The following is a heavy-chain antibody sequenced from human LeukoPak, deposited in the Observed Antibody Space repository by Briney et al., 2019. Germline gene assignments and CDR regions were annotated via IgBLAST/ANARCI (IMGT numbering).Heavy chain of an antibody. CDR2: IYYSGST. J-gene: IGHJ5*02. V-gene: IGHV4-39*07. D-gene: IGHD3-10*01. CDR3: AKSLYGSGSYYNWFDP. CDR1: GGSISSSSYY. Sequence: PSETLSLTCTVSGGSISSSSYYWGWIRQPPGKGLEWIGSIYYSGSTYYSPSLKSRVTISLDTSRNQFSLKLNSVTAADTAVYYCAKSLYGSGSYYNWFDPWGQGTLVTVSS.